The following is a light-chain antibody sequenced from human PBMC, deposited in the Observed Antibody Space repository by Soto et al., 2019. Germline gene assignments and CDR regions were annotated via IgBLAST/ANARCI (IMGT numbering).Light chain of an antibody. Sequence: QSALTQPASVSGSPGQSITISCTGTSSDVGGYNYVSWYQQHPGKAPKLMIYEVSNRPSGVSNRFSGSKSGNTASLTISGRQAEDEADYYCSSYTSTSTYVFGTGTKVPVL. V-gene: IGLV2-14*01. CDR2: EVS. J-gene: IGLJ1*01. CDR3: SSYTSTSTYV. CDR1: SSDVGGYNY.